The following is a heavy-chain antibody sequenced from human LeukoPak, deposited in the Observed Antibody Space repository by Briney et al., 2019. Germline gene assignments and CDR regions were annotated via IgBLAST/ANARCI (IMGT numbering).Heavy chain of an antibody. CDR3: ASGDIVVVPTGTLPFDY. V-gene: IGHV1-69*05. CDR2: IIPIFGTA. D-gene: IGHD2-2*01. Sequence: SVKVSFKSSGGTFSSYAISWVRQAPGQGLEGVGGIIPIFGTANYAQKFQGRVTITTDQSTSTDYMELSSLRSEDTAVYYCASGDIVVVPTGTLPFDYWGQGTLVTVSS. J-gene: IGHJ4*02. CDR1: GGTFSSYA.